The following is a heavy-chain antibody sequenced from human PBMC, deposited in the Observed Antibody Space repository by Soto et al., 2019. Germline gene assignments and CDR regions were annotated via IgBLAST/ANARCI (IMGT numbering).Heavy chain of an antibody. D-gene: IGHD3-16*02. CDR2: IYPNGRT. CDR1: SASHDSDK. V-gene: IGHV4-59*01. Sequence: PETQSRTCAVCSASHDSDKWSWIQQHTGKGLEWIGYIYPNGRTNYNPSLRGRVAISIDKSKNQFSLRLDSVFAADAAVYFCARMGGLGEISPFFDHWGQGTLVTVSS. J-gene: IGHJ4*02. CDR3: ARMGGLGEISPFFDH.